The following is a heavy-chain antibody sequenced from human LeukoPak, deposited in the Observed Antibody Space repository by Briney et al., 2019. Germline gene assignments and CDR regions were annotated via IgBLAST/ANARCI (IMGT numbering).Heavy chain of an antibody. J-gene: IGHJ4*02. V-gene: IGHV3-23*01. CDR3: ARGGIQVSGIDEFDY. D-gene: IGHD6-19*01. Sequence: GGSLRLSCAVSGITLSNYGMSWVRQAPGKGLEWVSGISGSGGNTYYADSVKGRFTISRDNSKNTLYLQMNSLRAEDTAVYYCARGGIQVSGIDEFDYWGQGTLVTVSS. CDR1: GITLSNYG. CDR2: ISGSGGNT.